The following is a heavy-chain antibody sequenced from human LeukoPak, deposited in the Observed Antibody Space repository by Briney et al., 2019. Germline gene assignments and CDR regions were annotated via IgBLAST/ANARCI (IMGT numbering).Heavy chain of an antibody. J-gene: IGHJ4*02. Sequence: ASVKVSCKASGYTFTSYAMHWVRQAPGQRLEWMGWINAGNGNTKYSQKFQGRVTITRDTSASTAYMELSSLRSEDTAVYYCAREATDSGSYPWNYWGQRTLVTVSS. CDR1: GYTFTSYA. D-gene: IGHD1-26*01. CDR2: INAGNGNT. V-gene: IGHV1-3*01. CDR3: AREATDSGSYPWNY.